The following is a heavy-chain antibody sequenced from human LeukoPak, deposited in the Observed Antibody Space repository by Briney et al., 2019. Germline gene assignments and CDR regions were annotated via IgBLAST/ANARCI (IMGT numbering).Heavy chain of an antibody. V-gene: IGHV4-59*01. CDR2: FYYSGST. CDR1: GGSISSYY. J-gene: IGHJ4*02. Sequence: SETLSLTCTVSGGSISSYYWSWIRQSPGRGLEWIGYFYYSGSTNYNPSLKNRVTISPDTSKNQFSLKLNSVAAADTAVYYCARQVYSSSWSYYFEYWGQGILVTVSS. D-gene: IGHD6-13*01. CDR3: ARQVYSSSWSYYFEY.